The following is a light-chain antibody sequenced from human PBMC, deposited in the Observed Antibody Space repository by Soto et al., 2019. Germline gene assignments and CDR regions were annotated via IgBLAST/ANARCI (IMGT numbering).Light chain of an antibody. CDR3: QQYDNSLVT. V-gene: IGKV3-20*01. J-gene: IGKJ3*01. Sequence: EIVLTQSPGTLSLSPGERATLSCRASQSVSSSYLAWYQQKPGQAPRLLIYGASSRATGIPDRFSGSGSGTDFTLTISRLEPEDFAVYYCQQYDNSLVTFGPGTKVD. CDR2: GAS. CDR1: QSVSSSY.